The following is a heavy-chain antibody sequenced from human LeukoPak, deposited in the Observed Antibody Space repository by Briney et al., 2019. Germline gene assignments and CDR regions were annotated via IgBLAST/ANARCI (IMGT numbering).Heavy chain of an antibody. CDR1: GGSIGSSNW. J-gene: IGHJ4*02. V-gene: IGHV4-4*02. Sequence: SETLSLTCAVSGGSIGSSNWWSWVRQPPGKGLEWIGEIYYSGNTNYNPSLKSRVTISIDKSKNQFSLKLSSVTAADTAVYYCGREVRFSMVRGEIDCWGQGTLVTVSS. D-gene: IGHD3-10*01. CDR2: IYYSGNT. CDR3: GREVRFSMVRGEIDC.